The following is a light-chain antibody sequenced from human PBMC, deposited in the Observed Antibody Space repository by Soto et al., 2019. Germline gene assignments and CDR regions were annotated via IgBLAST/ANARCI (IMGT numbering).Light chain of an antibody. J-gene: IGKJ4*01. Sequence: EIVVTQSPSSLCFSPWERSTLSCRASQSVSGCLAWYQQKPGQAPRLLIFDASNRATGIPARFSGSGSGTDFTLTISSLEPEYFAIYYCQQRCNWPPVTFGGGTKVDIK. V-gene: IGKV3-11*01. CDR2: DAS. CDR3: QQRCNWPPVT. CDR1: QSVSGC.